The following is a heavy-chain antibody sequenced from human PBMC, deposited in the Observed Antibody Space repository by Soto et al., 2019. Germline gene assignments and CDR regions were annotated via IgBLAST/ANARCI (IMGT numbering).Heavy chain of an antibody. Sequence: QITLKESGPTLVKPTQTLTLTCTFSGFSLTTRGVGVGWIRQPPGKALECLALIYWDDDKRYSPSLQSRLSIIKDTSNSQVVLTMTNVDPVDTATYYCAHIPNYYQYVWSDPWGQGTLVSVSS. CDR3: AHIPNYYQYVWSDP. J-gene: IGHJ5*02. CDR1: GFSLTTRGVG. CDR2: IYWDDDK. D-gene: IGHD3-16*01. V-gene: IGHV2-5*02.